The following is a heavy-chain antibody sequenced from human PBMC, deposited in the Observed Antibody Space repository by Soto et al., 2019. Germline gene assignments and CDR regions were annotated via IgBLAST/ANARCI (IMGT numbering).Heavy chain of an antibody. CDR1: GGSISSGGYY. D-gene: IGHD2-21*02. CDR2: IYYSGST. Sequence: SSETLSLTCTVSGGSISSGGYYRSWIRQHPGKGLEWIGYIYYSGSTYYNPSLKSRVTISVDTSKNQFSLKLSSVTAADTAVYYCARTCGGDCYGGAFDIWGQGTMVTVSS. CDR3: ARTCGGDCYGGAFDI. V-gene: IGHV4-31*03. J-gene: IGHJ3*02.